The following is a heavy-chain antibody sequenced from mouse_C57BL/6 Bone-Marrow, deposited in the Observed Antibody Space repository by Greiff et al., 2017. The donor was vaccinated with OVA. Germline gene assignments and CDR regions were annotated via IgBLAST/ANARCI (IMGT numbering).Heavy chain of an antibody. Sequence: EVQVVESEGGLVQPGSSMKLSCTASGFTFSDYYMAWVRQVPEKGLEWVANINYDGSSTYYLDSLKSRFIISRDNAKNILYLQMSSLKSEDTATYYCAREGQYWYFDVWGTGTTVTVSS. D-gene: IGHD6-1*01. CDR1: GFTFSDYY. J-gene: IGHJ1*03. V-gene: IGHV5-16*01. CDR3: AREGQYWYFDV. CDR2: INYDGSST.